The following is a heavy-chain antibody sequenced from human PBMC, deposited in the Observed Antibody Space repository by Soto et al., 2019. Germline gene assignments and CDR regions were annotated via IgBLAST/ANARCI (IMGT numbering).Heavy chain of an antibody. CDR2: INPNSGGT. V-gene: IGHV1-2*02. CDR1: GYTFTGYY. Sequence: ASVKVSCKASGYTFTGYYMHWVRQAPGQGLEWMGWINPNSGGTNYAQKFQGRVTMTRETSISTAYMELSRLRSDDTAVYYGARDRIGAAGYYCGYWGQGTLVTVSS. D-gene: IGHD6-13*01. J-gene: IGHJ4*02. CDR3: ARDRIGAAGYYCGY.